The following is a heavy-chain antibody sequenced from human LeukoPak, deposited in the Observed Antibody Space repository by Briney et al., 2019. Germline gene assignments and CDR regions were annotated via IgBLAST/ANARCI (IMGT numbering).Heavy chain of an antibody. Sequence: GESLKISCKGFGYSFTSYWVGWVRQMPGKGLEWMGTIYPGDSDIRYSPSFQGQVTISADKSISTAYLQWSSLKASDTAMYYCARRIAATGRGYFDYWGQGTLVTVSS. CDR3: ARRIAATGRGYFDY. J-gene: IGHJ4*02. CDR2: IYPGDSDI. D-gene: IGHD6-13*01. V-gene: IGHV5-51*01. CDR1: GYSFTSYW.